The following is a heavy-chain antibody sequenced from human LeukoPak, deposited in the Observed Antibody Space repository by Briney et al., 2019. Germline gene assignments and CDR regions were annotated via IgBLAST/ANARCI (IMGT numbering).Heavy chain of an antibody. D-gene: IGHD3-3*01. CDR3: ARGSLYGNYVDY. Sequence: ASVKVSCKTSGYSFTGYYIHWVRQAPGQGLEWMGWINPNSGGTNYPQKFQDRVTMTRDTSISTAYMELSRLRSDDTAVYYCARGSLYGNYVDYWGQGTLVTVPS. CDR2: INPNSGGT. V-gene: IGHV1-2*02. CDR1: GYSFTGYY. J-gene: IGHJ4*02.